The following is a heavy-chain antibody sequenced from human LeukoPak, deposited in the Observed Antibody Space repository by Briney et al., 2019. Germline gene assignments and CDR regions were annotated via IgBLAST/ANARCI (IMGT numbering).Heavy chain of an antibody. CDR3: AKADYGDLPSSPIGDMDV. Sequence: QTGGSLSLSCAASGFTFSSYAMSWVRQAPGKGLEWVSAISGSGGSTYYADSVKGRFTISRDNSKNTLYLQMNSLRAEDTAVYYCAKADYGDLPSSPIGDMDVWGKGTTVTVSS. CDR1: GFTFSSYA. D-gene: IGHD4-17*01. J-gene: IGHJ6*03. V-gene: IGHV3-23*01. CDR2: ISGSGGST.